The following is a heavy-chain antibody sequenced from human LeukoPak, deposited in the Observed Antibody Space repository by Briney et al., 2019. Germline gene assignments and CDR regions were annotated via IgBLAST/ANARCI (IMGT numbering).Heavy chain of an antibody. CDR2: IYYSGST. CDR1: GGSISSYY. V-gene: IGHV4-59*08. CDR3: ASAASGYYFDY. J-gene: IGHJ4*02. D-gene: IGHD3-22*01. Sequence: SETLSLTCTVSGGSISSYYWSWIRQPPGKGLEWIGYIYYSGSTNYNPSLKSRVTISVDTSKNQFSLKLSSVTAADTVVYYCASAASGYYFDYWGQGTLVTVSS.